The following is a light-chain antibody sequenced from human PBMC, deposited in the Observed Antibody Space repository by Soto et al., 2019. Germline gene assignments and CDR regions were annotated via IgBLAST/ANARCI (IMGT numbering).Light chain of an antibody. CDR3: QQYNSWLWT. V-gene: IGKV3-15*01. CDR2: GAS. J-gene: IGKJ1*01. Sequence: EIVMTQSPATLSVSPGERATLSCRASESVTSNLAWYQQKPGQAPKLLIYGASTRATGIPARFSGSGSGTDFTLIISSLQSEDSAVYYCQQYNSWLWTFGQGTKVDIK. CDR1: ESVTSN.